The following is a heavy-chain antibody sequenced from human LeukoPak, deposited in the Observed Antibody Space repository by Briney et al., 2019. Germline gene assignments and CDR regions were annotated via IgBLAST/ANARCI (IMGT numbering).Heavy chain of an antibody. Sequence: GGSLRLSCAASGFTFSRNTLHWVRQAPGKGLEWVAVIPYDGSNKYYAEPVKGRFTVSRDNSRNTMYLQMDSLRTEDTAVYYCAREENSLDYWGQGTLVTVSS. CDR2: IPYDGSNK. CDR3: AREENSLDY. CDR1: GFTFSRNT. V-gene: IGHV3-30-3*01. D-gene: IGHD5-18*01. J-gene: IGHJ4*02.